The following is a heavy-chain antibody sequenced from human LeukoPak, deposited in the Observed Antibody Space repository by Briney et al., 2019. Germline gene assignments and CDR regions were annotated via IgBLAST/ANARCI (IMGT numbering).Heavy chain of an antibody. CDR1: GGTFSSYA. Sequence: SVKVSCKASGGTFSSYAISWVRQAPGQGLEWMGRIIPILGIANYAQKFQGRVTITADKSTSTDYMELGSLRSEDTAVYYCARVKDCSGGSCYYHYYYYGMDVWGQGATVTVSS. CDR2: IIPILGIA. V-gene: IGHV1-69*04. CDR3: ARVKDCSGGSCYYHYYYYGMDV. J-gene: IGHJ6*02. D-gene: IGHD2-15*01.